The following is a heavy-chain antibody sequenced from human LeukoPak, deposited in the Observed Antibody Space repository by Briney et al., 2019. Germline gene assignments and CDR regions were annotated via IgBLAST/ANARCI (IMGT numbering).Heavy chain of an antibody. V-gene: IGHV5-51*01. D-gene: IGHD3-22*01. J-gene: IGHJ3*02. CDR2: IYPGDSDT. CDR3: ASPIFNYYDSSGYSPDAFDI. Sequence: GESLKISCKGSGYSFSTYWIGWVRQMPGKGLEWMGIIYPGDSDTRYSPSFQGQVTISADKSISTAYLQWSSLKASDTAMHYCASPIFNYYDSSGYSPDAFDIWGQGTMVTVSS. CDR1: GYSFSTYW.